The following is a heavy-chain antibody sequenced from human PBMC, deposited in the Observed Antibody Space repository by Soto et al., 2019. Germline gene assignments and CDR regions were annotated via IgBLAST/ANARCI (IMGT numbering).Heavy chain of an antibody. J-gene: IGHJ3*02. V-gene: IGHV1-3*01. D-gene: IGHD4-17*01. CDR3: ARDRADYYYYGEAAFDI. CDR2: INAGNGNT. CDR1: GYTFTSYA. Sequence: GASVKVSCKASGYTFTSYAMHWVRQAPGQRLEWMGWINAGNGNTKYSQKFQGRVTITRDTSASTAYMELSSLRSEDTAVYYCARDRADYYYYGEAAFDIWGQGTMVTVSS.